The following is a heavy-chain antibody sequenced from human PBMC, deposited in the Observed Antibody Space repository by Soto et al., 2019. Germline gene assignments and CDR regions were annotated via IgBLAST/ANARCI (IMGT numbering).Heavy chain of an antibody. Sequence: QVQLVQSGAEVKKPGASVKVSCNASGYTFTSYGISWVRQAPGQGLEWMGWISAYNGNTKYSQKRQGIVTMTAETSTSTAYMQLTTLRSDDTTVYYCASDSCSGCWFDPWWDGTLVT. V-gene: IGHV1-18*01. CDR1: GYTFTSYG. CDR2: ISAYNGNT. J-gene: IGHJ5*02. CDR3: ASDSCSGCWFDP. D-gene: IGHD2-15*01.